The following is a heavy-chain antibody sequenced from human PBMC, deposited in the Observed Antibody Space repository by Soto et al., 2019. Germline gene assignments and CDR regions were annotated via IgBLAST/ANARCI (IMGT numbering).Heavy chain of an antibody. V-gene: IGHV3-30*04. CDR2: IPNDGRNE. J-gene: IGHJ4*02. CDR3: ARDGEPAYSYGGYYFDF. CDR1: GFTFSNYA. D-gene: IGHD5-18*01. Sequence: QVQLVESGGGVVQPGRSLRLSCAASGFTFSNYAMQWVRQAPGKGLEWVAVIPNDGRNENYADSVKGRFTISRDNSKNTLYLQRDRLRAEDTAVYYCARDGEPAYSYGGYYFDFWGQGTLVTVSS.